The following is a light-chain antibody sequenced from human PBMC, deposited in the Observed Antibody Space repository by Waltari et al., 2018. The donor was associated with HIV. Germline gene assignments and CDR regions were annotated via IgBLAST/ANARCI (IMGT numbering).Light chain of an antibody. J-gene: IGLJ2*01. CDR2: DDD. Sequence: SYVLTQSPSVSLAPGRTARITCGGHNIGSKRVHWYQQKPGRSPVLVIYDDDDRPSGIPERLSGTTSENRAIRTISGVAVGDEADDYCQVWDSNSDQLVFGGVTRLTVL. V-gene: IGLV3-21*01. CDR1: NIGSKR. CDR3: QVWDSNSDQLV.